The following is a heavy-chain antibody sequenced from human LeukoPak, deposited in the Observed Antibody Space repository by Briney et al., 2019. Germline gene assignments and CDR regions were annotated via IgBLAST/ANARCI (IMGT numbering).Heavy chain of an antibody. D-gene: IGHD6-13*01. CDR1: GYTFTTYA. Sequence: VASVTVSCKTSGYTFTTYAIHWVRQAPGQRPEWMGWINAGNGNTKYSEKFQGRVTITRDTSASTAYMEVSSLRSEDTAVYYCASPYPGIAAAGNSYYYGMDVWGQGTTVTVSS. CDR3: ASPYPGIAAAGNSYYYGMDV. CDR2: INAGNGNT. V-gene: IGHV1-3*01. J-gene: IGHJ6*02.